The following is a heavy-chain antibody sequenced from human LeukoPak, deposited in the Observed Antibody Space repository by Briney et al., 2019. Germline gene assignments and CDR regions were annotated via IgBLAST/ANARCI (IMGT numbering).Heavy chain of an antibody. CDR2: FDPEDGET. CDR1: GYTLTELS. Sequence: ASVKVSCKVSGYTLTELSMDWVRQAPGKGVEWMGGFDPEDGETIYAQKFQGRVTMTEDTSTDTAYMELSSLRSEDTAVYYCATGCSSTSCYSTPYYYMDVWGKGTTVTVSS. V-gene: IGHV1-24*01. J-gene: IGHJ6*03. D-gene: IGHD2-2*02. CDR3: ATGCSSTSCYSTPYYYMDV.